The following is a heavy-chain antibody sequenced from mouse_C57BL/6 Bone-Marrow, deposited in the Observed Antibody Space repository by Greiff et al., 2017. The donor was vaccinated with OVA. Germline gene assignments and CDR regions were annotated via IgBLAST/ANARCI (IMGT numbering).Heavy chain of an antibody. V-gene: IGHV5-6*01. CDR1: GFTFSSYG. J-gene: IGHJ1*03. CDR3: ARSSPRWYFDV. Sequence: EVNLVESGGDLVKPGGSLKLSCAASGFTFSSYGMSWVRQTPDKRLEWVATISSGGSYTYYPDSVKGRFTISRDNAKNTLYLQMSSLKSEDTAMYYCARSSPRWYFDVWGTGTTVTVSS. D-gene: IGHD1-1*01. CDR2: ISSGGSYT.